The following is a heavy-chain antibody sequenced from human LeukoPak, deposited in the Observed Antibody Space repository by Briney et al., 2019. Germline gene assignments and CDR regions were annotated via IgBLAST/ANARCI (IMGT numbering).Heavy chain of an antibody. D-gene: IGHD4-17*01. CDR3: ARDGGYGDYYDAFDI. CDR2: IWYDGSNK. J-gene: IGHJ3*02. CDR1: GFTFSSYG. V-gene: IGHV3-33*01. Sequence: PGRSLRLSCAASGFTFSSYGMHWVRQAPGKGLEWVAVIWYDGSNKYYADSVKGRFTISRDNSKNTLYLQINSLRAEDTAVYYCARDGGYGDYYDAFDIWGQGTMVTVSS.